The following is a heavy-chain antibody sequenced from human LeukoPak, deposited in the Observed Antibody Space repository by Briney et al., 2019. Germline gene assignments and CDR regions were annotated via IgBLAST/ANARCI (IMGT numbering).Heavy chain of an antibody. J-gene: IGHJ4*02. V-gene: IGHV3-53*01. CDR1: GFTVSSNY. CDR3: ARGDGYNSYYFDY. Sequence: GGSLRLSCAASGFTVSSNYMSWVRQAPGKGLEWVSVIYSGGNTYYADSVKGRFTISRDNSKNTLYLQMNSLGAEDTAVYYCARGDGYNSYYFDYWGQGTLVTVSS. D-gene: IGHD5-24*01. CDR2: IYSGGNT.